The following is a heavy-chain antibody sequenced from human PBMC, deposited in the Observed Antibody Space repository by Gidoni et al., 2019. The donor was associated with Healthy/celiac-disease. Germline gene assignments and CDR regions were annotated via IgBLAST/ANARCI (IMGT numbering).Heavy chain of an antibody. J-gene: IGHJ5*02. Sequence: QVQLQESGPGLVKPSETLSLTCTVSGGSISSYYWSWIRQPPGKGLEWIGYIYYSGSTNYNPSLKSQVTISVDTSKNQFSLKLSSVTAADTAVYYCARVLSRFGESDWFDPWGQGTLVTVSS. CDR1: GGSISSYY. V-gene: IGHV4-59*01. D-gene: IGHD3-10*01. CDR2: IYYSGST. CDR3: ARVLSRFGESDWFDP.